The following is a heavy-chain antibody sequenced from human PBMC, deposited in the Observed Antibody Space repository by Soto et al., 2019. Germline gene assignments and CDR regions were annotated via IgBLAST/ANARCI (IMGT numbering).Heavy chain of an antibody. Sequence: GGSLRLSCAASGVTVSSNYMSWVRQAPGKGLEWVSVIYSGGSTYYADSVKGRFTISRDNSKNTLYLQMNSLRAEDTAVYYCARTNRLYCSSTSCYWRYYYYMDVWGKGTTVTVSS. CDR2: IYSGGST. CDR3: ARTNRLYCSSTSCYWRYYYYMDV. V-gene: IGHV3-66*01. CDR1: GVTVSSNY. D-gene: IGHD2-2*01. J-gene: IGHJ6*03.